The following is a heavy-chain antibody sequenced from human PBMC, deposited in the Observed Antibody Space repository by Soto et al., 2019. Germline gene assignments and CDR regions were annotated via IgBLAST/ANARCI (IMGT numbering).Heavy chain of an antibody. CDR2: ISGRGDNT. V-gene: IGHV3-23*01. D-gene: IGHD6-13*01. Sequence: QRLSCAASGFTFSSYAMSWVRQAPGKGLEWVSAISGRGDNTYYADSVKGRFTISRDNSKNTLYLQMNSPRAEDTAVYYCAISRYSSSWYYFDYWGQGTLVTVSS. CDR1: GFTFSSYA. CDR3: AISRYSSSWYYFDY. J-gene: IGHJ4*02.